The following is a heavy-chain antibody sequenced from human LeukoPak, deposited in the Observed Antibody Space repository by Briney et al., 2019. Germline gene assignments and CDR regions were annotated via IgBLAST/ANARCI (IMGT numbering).Heavy chain of an antibody. D-gene: IGHD2-15*01. CDR1: GGSISNINYY. CDR2: IYYSGST. V-gene: IGHV4-39*07. Sequence: PSETLSLTCTVSGGSISNINYYWAWIRQPPGTGLEWIGTIYYSGSTYYNPSLKSRVTISVDTSKNQFSLKLSSVTAADTAVYYCASTSAATYYYGMDVWGQGTTVTVSS. J-gene: IGHJ6*02. CDR3: ASTSAATYYYGMDV.